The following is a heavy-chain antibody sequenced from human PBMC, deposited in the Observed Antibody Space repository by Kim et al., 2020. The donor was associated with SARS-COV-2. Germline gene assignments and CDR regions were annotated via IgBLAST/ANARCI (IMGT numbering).Heavy chain of an antibody. CDR1: GFTFGDYA. V-gene: IGHV3-9*01. CDR2: ISWNSGSI. CDR3: AKDKYSSGWYRDIYYYYGMDV. Sequence: GGSLRLSCAASGFTFGDYAMHWVRQAPGKGLEWVSGISWNSGSIGYADSVKGRFTISRDNAKNSLYLQMNSLRAEDTALYYCAKDKYSSGWYRDIYYYYGMDVWGQGTTVTVSS. D-gene: IGHD6-19*01. J-gene: IGHJ6*02.